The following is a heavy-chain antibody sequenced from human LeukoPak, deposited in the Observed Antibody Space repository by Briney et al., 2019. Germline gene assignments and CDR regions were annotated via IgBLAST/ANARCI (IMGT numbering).Heavy chain of an antibody. CDR1: GGSICGYY. CDR2: IYYSGSA. D-gene: IGHD3-22*01. J-gene: IGHJ2*01. V-gene: IGHV4-59*01. Sequence: SETLSLTCTVSGGSICGYYWSWIRQPPGKGLEWIGHIYYSGSASYNPSLKSRLTMSVDTSKNQFSLRLNSVTTADTAVYYCARRDSPFDLWGRGTLVTVS. CDR3: ARRDSPFDL.